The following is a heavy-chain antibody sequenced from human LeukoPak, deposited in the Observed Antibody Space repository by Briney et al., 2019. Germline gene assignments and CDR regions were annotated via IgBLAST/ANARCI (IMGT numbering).Heavy chain of an antibody. D-gene: IGHD1-26*01. J-gene: IGHJ2*01. V-gene: IGHV4-39*02. Sequence: SETLSLTCTVSGGSISSSSYYWGWIRQPPGKGLEWIGSINYSVSTYYNPSLKSRITISVDTSKNQYSLNLSSVTAADTAVYYCARESGDPDLWGRGTLVTVSS. CDR3: ARESGDPDL. CDR2: INYSVST. CDR1: GGSISSSSYY.